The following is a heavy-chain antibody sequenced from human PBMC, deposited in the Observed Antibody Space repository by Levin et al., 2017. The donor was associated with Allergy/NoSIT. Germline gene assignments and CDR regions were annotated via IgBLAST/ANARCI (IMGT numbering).Heavy chain of an antibody. CDR3: ARLKPYDYVWGSYRYLFDY. CDR2: IYYSGST. V-gene: IGHV4-39*01. Sequence: SETLSLTCTVSGGSISSSSYYWGWIRQPPGKGLEWIGSIYYSGSTYYNPSLKSRVTISVDTSKNQFSLKLSSVTAADTAVYYCARLKPYDYVWGSYRYLFDYWGQGTLVTVSS. J-gene: IGHJ4*02. D-gene: IGHD3-16*02. CDR1: GGSISSSSYY.